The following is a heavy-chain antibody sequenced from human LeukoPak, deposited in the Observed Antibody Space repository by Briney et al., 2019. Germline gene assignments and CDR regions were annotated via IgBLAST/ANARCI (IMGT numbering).Heavy chain of an antibody. CDR3: ARGRDYGNS. CDR1: GFAFSSHT. Sequence: GRSLRLSCAASGFAFSSHTMNWARQAPGKGLEWVAVVSYDGSNKYYADSVKGRFTISRDNYKSTLYLQMNNLRTDDTAVYFCARGRDYGNSWGQGTQVTVSS. J-gene: IGHJ4*02. CDR2: VSYDGSNK. V-gene: IGHV3-30-3*01. D-gene: IGHD4-17*01.